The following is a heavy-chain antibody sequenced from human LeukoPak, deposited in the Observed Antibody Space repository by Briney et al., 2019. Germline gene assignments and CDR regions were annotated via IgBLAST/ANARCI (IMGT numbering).Heavy chain of an antibody. CDR2: IYSGGST. CDR1: GFTVSSNY. D-gene: IGHD6-13*01. J-gene: IGHJ4*02. Sequence: GGSLRLYCAASGFTVSSNYMSWVRQAPGKGLEWVSVIYSGGSTYYADSVKGRFTISRDNSKNTLYLQMNSLRAEDTAVYYCANGHSSTWYNYWGQGTLVTVSS. V-gene: IGHV3-53*01. CDR3: ANGHSSTWYNY.